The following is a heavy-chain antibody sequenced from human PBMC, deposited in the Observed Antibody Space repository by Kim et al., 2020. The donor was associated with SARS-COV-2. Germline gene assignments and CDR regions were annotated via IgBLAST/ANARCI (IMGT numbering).Heavy chain of an antibody. CDR3: AKDREGATDDY. V-gene: IGHV3-30*18. Sequence: GGSLRLSCAASGFTFSSYGMHWVRQAPGKGLEWVAVISYDGSNKYYADSVKGRFTISRDNSKNTLYLQMNSLRAEDTAVYYCAKDREGATDDYWGQGTLVTVSS. CDR1: GFTFSSYG. CDR2: ISYDGSNK. D-gene: IGHD1-26*01. J-gene: IGHJ4*02.